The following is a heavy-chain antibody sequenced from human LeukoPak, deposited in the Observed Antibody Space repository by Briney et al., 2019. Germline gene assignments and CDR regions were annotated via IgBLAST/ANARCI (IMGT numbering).Heavy chain of an antibody. Sequence: ASVKVSCKASGYTFTGYYMHWVRQAPGQGLEWMGWINPNSGGTNYAQKFQGRVTMTRDTSISTAYMELSRLRSDDTAVYYCARDGQYYDYVWGSYTRFRFDYWGQGTLVTVSS. D-gene: IGHD3-16*01. CDR3: ARDGQYYDYVWGSYTRFRFDY. CDR1: GYTFTGYY. CDR2: INPNSGGT. V-gene: IGHV1-2*02. J-gene: IGHJ4*02.